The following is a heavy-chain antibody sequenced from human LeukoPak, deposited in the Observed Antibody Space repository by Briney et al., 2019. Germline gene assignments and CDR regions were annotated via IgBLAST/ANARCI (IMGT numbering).Heavy chain of an antibody. D-gene: IGHD6-13*01. V-gene: IGHV1-8*01. J-gene: IGHJ4*02. Sequence: ASVKVSCKASGYTFTSSDINWVRQAAGQGLEWMGWINPNSGRTGYAQKFQGRVTMTANTSISTAYMELSSLRFDDTAVYYCARGRSGLAAAATYDYWGQGTLITFSS. CDR2: INPNSGRT. CDR1: GYTFTSSD. CDR3: ARGRSGLAAAATYDY.